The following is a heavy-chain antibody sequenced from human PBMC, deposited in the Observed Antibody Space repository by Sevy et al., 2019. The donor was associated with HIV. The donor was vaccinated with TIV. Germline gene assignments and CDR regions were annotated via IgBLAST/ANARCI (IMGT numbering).Heavy chain of an antibody. J-gene: IGHJ4*02. Sequence: GGSLRLSCAASGFTFDDYAMHWVRQAPGKGLEWVSLISWDGGSTYYADSVKGGFTISRDNSKNSLYLQMNSLRAEDAAFYYCAKAGLASSGSYYSPPDDYWGQGTLVTVSS. D-gene: IGHD3-10*01. V-gene: IGHV3-43D*04. CDR3: AKAGLASSGSYYSPPDDY. CDR2: ISWDGGST. CDR1: GFTFDDYA.